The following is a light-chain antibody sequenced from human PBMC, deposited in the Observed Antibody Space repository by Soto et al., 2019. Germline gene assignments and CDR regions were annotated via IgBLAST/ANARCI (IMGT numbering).Light chain of an antibody. Sequence: EIVLTQSPGTLSLSPGERATLSCRASQSVSSSYLAWYQQKPGQAPRLLIYGASSRATGIPDRFSGSGSGTDFTLPISRLEPEDFAAYYCQQYGSSPQWTFGQGTKVEIK. CDR3: QQYGSSPQWT. CDR1: QSVSSSY. V-gene: IGKV3-20*01. J-gene: IGKJ1*01. CDR2: GAS.